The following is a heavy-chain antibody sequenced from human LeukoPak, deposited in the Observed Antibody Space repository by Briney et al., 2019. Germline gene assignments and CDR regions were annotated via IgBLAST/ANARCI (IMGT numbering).Heavy chain of an antibody. CDR1: GGTFSSYA. CDR3: ARGSSSSSIYYYYGMDV. Sequence: PVKVSCKASGGTFSSYAISWVRQAPGQGLEWMGRIIPILGIANYAQKFQGRVTITADKSTSTAYMELSSLRSEDTAVYYCARGSSSSSIYYYYGMDVWGQGTTVTVSS. J-gene: IGHJ6*02. D-gene: IGHD6-6*01. CDR2: IIPILGIA. V-gene: IGHV1-69*04.